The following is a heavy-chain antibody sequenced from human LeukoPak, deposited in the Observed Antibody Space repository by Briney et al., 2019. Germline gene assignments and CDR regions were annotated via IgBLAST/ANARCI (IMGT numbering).Heavy chain of an antibody. CDR3: AKAPDIVVVPAANVDYYFDY. Sequence: GGSLRLSCAAPGFTFDDYAMRWVRQAPGKGLEWVSGISWNSGSICYADSVKGRFTISRDNAKKSLYLQMNSLRAEDTALYYCAKAPDIVVVPAANVDYYFDYWGQGTLVTVSS. CDR2: ISWNSGSI. D-gene: IGHD2-2*01. V-gene: IGHV3-9*01. CDR1: GFTFDDYA. J-gene: IGHJ4*02.